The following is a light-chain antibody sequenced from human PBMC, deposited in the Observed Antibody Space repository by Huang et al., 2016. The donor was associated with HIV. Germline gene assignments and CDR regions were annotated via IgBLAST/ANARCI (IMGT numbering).Light chain of an antibody. V-gene: IGKV1-33*01. Sequence: DIQMTQSPSSLSASIGDRVTITCQASQDINIHLNWYQQKPGKAPKLLIYDASNVQTGVPARFSGSGSGTDFSFTISSLQPEDIATYYCQQYDNLPPQFTFGPGTKVDIK. CDR1: QDINIH. CDR3: QQYDNLPPQFT. CDR2: DAS. J-gene: IGKJ3*01.